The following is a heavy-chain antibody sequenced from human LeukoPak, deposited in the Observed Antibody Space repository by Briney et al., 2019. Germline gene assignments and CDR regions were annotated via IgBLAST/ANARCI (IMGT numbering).Heavy chain of an antibody. Sequence: GESLKISCQGSGYSFTSYWIGWVRQMPGKGLEWMGIIYPGDSDTRYSPSFQGQVTISADKSISTAYLQWSSLKASDTAMYYCARLGVHCSGGSCYSSYFDYWGQGTLVTVSS. CDR2: IYPGDSDT. CDR1: GYSFTSYW. D-gene: IGHD2-15*01. CDR3: ARLGVHCSGGSCYSSYFDY. J-gene: IGHJ4*02. V-gene: IGHV5-51*01.